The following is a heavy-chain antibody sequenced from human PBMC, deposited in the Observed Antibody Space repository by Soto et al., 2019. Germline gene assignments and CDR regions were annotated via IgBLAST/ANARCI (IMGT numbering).Heavy chain of an antibody. D-gene: IGHD3-3*01. CDR1: GGSISSGGYY. V-gene: IGHV4-31*03. Sequence: PSETLSLTCTVSGGSISSGGYYWSWIRQHPXKGLEWIGYIYYSGSTYYNPSPKSRVTISVDTSKNQFSLKLSSVTAADTAVYYCARSTQTRFLEWLSDYYFDYWGQGTLVTVSS. CDR3: ARSTQTRFLEWLSDYYFDY. J-gene: IGHJ4*02. CDR2: IYYSGST.